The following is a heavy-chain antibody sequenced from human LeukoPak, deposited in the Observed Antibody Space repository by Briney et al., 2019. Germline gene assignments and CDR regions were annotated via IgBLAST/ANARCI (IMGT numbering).Heavy chain of an antibody. D-gene: IGHD1-26*01. V-gene: IGHV4-61*01. J-gene: IGHJ5*02. CDR3: ARASGGGGGSYYNWFDP. Sequence: ASETLSLTCTVSGGSVSSGSYYRSWIRQPPGKGLEWIGYIYYSGSTNYNPSLKSRVTISVDTSKNQFSLKLSSVTAADTAVYYCARASGGGGGSYYNWFDPWGQGTLVTVSS. CDR2: IYYSGST. CDR1: GGSVSSGSYY.